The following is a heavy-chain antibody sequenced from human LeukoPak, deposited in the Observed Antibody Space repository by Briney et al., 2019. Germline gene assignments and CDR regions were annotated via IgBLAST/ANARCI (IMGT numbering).Heavy chain of an antibody. D-gene: IGHD5-12*01. J-gene: IGHJ4*02. CDR1: GYTLTELS. Sequence: ASVKVSCKVSGYTLTELSMHWVRQAPGKGLEWMGGFDPEDGETIYAQKFQGRVTMTEDTSTDTAYMELSSLRSEDTAVYYCARAGDSGYDPTYFDYWGQGTLVTVSS. CDR2: FDPEDGET. CDR3: ARAGDSGYDPTYFDY. V-gene: IGHV1-24*01.